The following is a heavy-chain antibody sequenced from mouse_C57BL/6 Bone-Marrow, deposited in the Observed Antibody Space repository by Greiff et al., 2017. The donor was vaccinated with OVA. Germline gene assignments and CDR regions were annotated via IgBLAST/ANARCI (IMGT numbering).Heavy chain of an antibody. D-gene: IGHD1-1*01. V-gene: IGHV5-9-1*02. CDR3: TTKIYYYGSSLFAY. Sequence: EVKLMESGEGLVKPGGSLKLSCAASGFTFSSYAMSWVRQTPEKRLEWVAYISSGGDYIYYADTVKGRFTISRDNARNTLYLQMSSLKSEDTAMYYCTTKIYYYGSSLFAYWGQGTLVTVSA. CDR1: GFTFSSYA. J-gene: IGHJ3*01. CDR2: ISSGGDYI.